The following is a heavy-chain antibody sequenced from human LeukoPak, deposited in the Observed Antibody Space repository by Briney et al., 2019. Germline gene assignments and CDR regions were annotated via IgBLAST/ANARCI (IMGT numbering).Heavy chain of an antibody. CDR3: ARVGPLYDSSGYYLVHGMDV. Sequence: PSETLSLICAVSGGSISSSNWWSWVRQPPGKGLEWIGEIYHSGSTNYNPSLKSRVTISVDKSKNQFSLKLSSVTAADTAVYYCARVGPLYDSSGYYLVHGMDVWGQGTTVTVSS. V-gene: IGHV4-4*02. J-gene: IGHJ6*02. CDR2: IYHSGST. CDR1: GGSISSSNW. D-gene: IGHD3-22*01.